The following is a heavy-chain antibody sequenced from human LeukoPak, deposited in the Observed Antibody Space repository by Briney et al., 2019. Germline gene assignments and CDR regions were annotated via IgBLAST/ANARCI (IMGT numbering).Heavy chain of an antibody. D-gene: IGHD6-13*01. CDR3: ARGKARQQLVQGY. Sequence: GSLKVSCKASGYTFTGYYMHWVRQAPGQGLEWMGWINTNSGGTNYAQKFKGRVTMTRDTSISTAYMELSRLRSDDTAVYYCARGKARQQLVQGYWGQGTLVTVAS. CDR2: INTNSGGT. J-gene: IGHJ4*02. V-gene: IGHV1-2*02. CDR1: GYTFTGYY.